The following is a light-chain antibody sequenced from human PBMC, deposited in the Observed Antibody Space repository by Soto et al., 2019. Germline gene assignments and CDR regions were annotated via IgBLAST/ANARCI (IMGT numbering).Light chain of an antibody. CDR2: AAS. J-gene: IGKJ2*01. CDR3: QQSYSTPPS. CDR1: QSISSY. V-gene: IGKV1-39*01. Sequence: IQMTQSPSSLSASVGDRVTITCRASQSISSYLDWYQQKPGNAPTLLIYAASSLQSGVPSRFSGSGSGTDFTLTISSLQPEDFATYYCQQSYSTPPSFGQGTKLEIK.